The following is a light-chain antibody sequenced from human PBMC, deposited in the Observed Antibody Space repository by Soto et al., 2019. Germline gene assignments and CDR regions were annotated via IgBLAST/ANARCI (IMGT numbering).Light chain of an antibody. Sequence: VVLTQSPATLSLSPGEPATLSCRASRDVYINALAWYQQKPGRTPTLLIYGASTRATGIPDRFSATGSGTELSLTISSVEPEDFAVYYCQQYGASAFTFGPGTRVEI. CDR3: QQYGASAFT. V-gene: IGKV3-20*01. CDR1: RDVYINA. J-gene: IGKJ3*01. CDR2: GAS.